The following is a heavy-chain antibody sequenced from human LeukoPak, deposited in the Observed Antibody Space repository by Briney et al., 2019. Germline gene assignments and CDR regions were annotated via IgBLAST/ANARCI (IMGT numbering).Heavy chain of an antibody. D-gene: IGHD3-22*01. CDR2: INPNRGGT. CDR1: GYTFTGYY. Sequence: ASVKVSCKASGYTFTGYYIHWVRQAPGQGLEWMGRINPNRGGTNYAQKFQGRVTMTRDTSVSTAYMELGSLRSDDTAVYFCARDHDTSGSYFVDYWGQGTLVTVSS. V-gene: IGHV1-2*06. CDR3: ARDHDTSGSYFVDY. J-gene: IGHJ4*02.